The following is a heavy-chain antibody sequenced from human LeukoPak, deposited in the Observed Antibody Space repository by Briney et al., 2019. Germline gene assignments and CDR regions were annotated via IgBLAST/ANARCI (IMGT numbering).Heavy chain of an antibody. J-gene: IGHJ4*02. CDR1: GYTFTSYA. CDR2: IIPIFGTA. CDR3: ASYYYDSRGVFDY. Sequence: ASVKVSCKASGYTFTSYAISWVRQAPGQGLEWMGGIIPIFGTANYAQKFQGRVTITADESTSTAYMELSSLRSEDTAVYYCASYYYDSRGVFDYWGQGTLVTVSS. V-gene: IGHV1-69*13. D-gene: IGHD3-22*01.